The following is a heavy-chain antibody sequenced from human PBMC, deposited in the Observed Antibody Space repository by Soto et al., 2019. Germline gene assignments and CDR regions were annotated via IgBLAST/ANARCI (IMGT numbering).Heavy chain of an antibody. Sequence: PSETLSLTCAVYGGSFSGYYWSWIRQPPGKGLEWIGEINHSGSTNYNPSLKSRVTISVDTSKNQFSLKLSSVTAADTAVYYCARWSPWFGELLDTLYYFDYWGQGTLVTVSS. D-gene: IGHD3-10*01. J-gene: IGHJ4*02. CDR1: GGSFSGYY. CDR2: INHSGST. V-gene: IGHV4-34*01. CDR3: ARWSPWFGELLDTLYYFDY.